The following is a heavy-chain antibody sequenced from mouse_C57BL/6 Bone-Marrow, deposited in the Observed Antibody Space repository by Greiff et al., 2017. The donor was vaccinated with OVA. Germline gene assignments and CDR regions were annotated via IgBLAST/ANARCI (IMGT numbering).Heavy chain of an antibody. V-gene: IGHV2-9*01. D-gene: IGHD3-1*01. Sequence: VHLVESGPGLVAPSQRLSITCTVSGFSLTSYGVDWVRQPPGKGLEWLGVIWGGGSTNYNSALMSRLSISKDNSKSQVFLKMNSLQTDDTAFYSCARNALIGYYFDYWGPGTTLTVSS. CDR1: GFSLTSYG. CDR2: IWGGGST. CDR3: ARNALIGYYFDY. J-gene: IGHJ2*01.